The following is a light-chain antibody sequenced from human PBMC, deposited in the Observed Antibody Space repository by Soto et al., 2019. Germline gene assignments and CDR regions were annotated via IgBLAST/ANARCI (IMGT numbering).Light chain of an antibody. Sequence: EIVMTQSPATLSVSPGERATLSCRASQSVSSNLSWYQQKPGPAPRLLIYGASTRATGIPARFSGSGSGTESTLTLSSLQSEDFAVSSCQQYNNWPPWTFGQGTKVDIK. CDR2: GAS. CDR3: QQYNNWPPWT. CDR1: QSVSSN. V-gene: IGKV3-15*01. J-gene: IGKJ1*01.